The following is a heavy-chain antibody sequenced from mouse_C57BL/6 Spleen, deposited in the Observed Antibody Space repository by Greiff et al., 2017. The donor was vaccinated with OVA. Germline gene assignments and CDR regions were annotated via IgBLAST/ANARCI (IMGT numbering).Heavy chain of an antibody. CDR1: GYTFTSYG. CDR3: AREKKYITTVDFDV. D-gene: IGHD1-1*01. V-gene: IGHV1-81*01. J-gene: IGHJ1*03. Sequence: QVQLQQSGAELARPGASVKLSCKASGYTFTSYGISWVKQRTGQGLEWIGEIYPRSGNTYYNEKFKGKATLTADKSSSTAYMELRSLTSEDSAVYFCAREKKYITTVDFDVWGTGTTVTVSS. CDR2: IYPRSGNT.